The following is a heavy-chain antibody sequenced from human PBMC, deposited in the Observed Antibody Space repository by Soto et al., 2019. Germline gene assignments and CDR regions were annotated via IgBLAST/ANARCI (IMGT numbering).Heavy chain of an antibody. V-gene: IGHV4-59*12. D-gene: IGHD2-15*01. CDR3: ARTHVVAATASYYYMDV. Sequence: SETLSLTCTVSGGSISTYYWSWIRQPPGKGLEWIGYIYYNGVINYNPSLKSRATISLDTSKNQFSLKLSSVTAADTAVYYCARTHVVAATASYYYMDVWGKRTTVTVSS. CDR1: GGSISTYY. CDR2: IYYNGVI. J-gene: IGHJ6*03.